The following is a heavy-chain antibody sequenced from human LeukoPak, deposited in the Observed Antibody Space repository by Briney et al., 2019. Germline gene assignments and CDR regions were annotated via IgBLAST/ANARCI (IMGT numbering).Heavy chain of an antibody. CDR3: ARVAVVRGVIDWFDP. J-gene: IGHJ5*02. D-gene: IGHD3-10*01. CDR1: GYTFTSYG. CDR2: IGAYNGKT. V-gene: IGHV1-18*01. Sequence: ASVKVSCKASGYTFTSYGISWVRQAPGQGLEWMGWIGAYNGKTNYAQKLQGRVTMTTDTSTSTAYMELRSLRSDDTAVYYCARVAVVRGVIDWFDPWGQGTLVTVSS.